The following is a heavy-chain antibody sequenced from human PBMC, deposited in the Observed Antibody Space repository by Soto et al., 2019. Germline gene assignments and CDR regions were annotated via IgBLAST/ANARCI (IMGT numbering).Heavy chain of an antibody. Sequence: SATLSLTCAVHGGSFRGYYWIWIRQPPGTGLEWIGEINHSGSTNYNPSLKSRVTISVDTSKNQFSLKLTSVTAADTAVYYCARVNVTLDLWGLGTLVTVS. D-gene: IGHD2-21*02. CDR2: INHSGST. CDR3: ARVNVTLDL. V-gene: IGHV4-34*01. CDR1: GGSFRGYY. J-gene: IGHJ4*02.